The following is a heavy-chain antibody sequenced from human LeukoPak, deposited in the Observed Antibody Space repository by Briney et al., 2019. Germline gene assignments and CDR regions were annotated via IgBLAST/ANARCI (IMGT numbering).Heavy chain of an antibody. CDR1: GFTFSTYG. J-gene: IGHJ4*02. CDR2: IWYDGSNK. D-gene: IGHD3-22*01. V-gene: IGHV3-33*01. CDR3: ARHYKYDSSGLGGFDY. Sequence: GGSLRLSCEASGFTFSTYGMHWVRQAPGKGLEWVAFIWYDGSNKDYADSVKGRFTISRDNSKNTLYLRMNSLRAEDTAVYYCARHYKYDSSGLGGFDYWGQGTLVTVSS.